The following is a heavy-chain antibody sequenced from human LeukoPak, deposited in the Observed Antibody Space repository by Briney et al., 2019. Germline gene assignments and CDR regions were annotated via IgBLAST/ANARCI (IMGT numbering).Heavy chain of an antibody. CDR2: ISSGYST. CDR1: GFTFSTYA. CDR3: AKAPANS. J-gene: IGHJ4*02. Sequence: GGSLRLSCAASGFTFSTYAMTWVRQAPGAGLEWVSAISSGYSTYYADSVKGRFTISRDNSKNTLYLQMNSLRAEDTAVYYCAKAPANSWGQGTLVTVCS. V-gene: IGHV3-23*01.